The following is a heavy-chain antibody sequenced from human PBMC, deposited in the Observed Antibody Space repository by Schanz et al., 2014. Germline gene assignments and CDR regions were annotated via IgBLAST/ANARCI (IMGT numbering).Heavy chain of an antibody. D-gene: IGHD2-2*01. J-gene: IGHJ6*03. V-gene: IGHV4-59*12. CDR2: ITYSGGT. CDR3: ARVNSTSLERGSHYYMDV. Sequence: QVQLQESGPGLVRPSETLSLTCTVSGGSISSYYWSWIRQSPGKGPEWIGYITYSGGTNHNASLKSRVTISVDTAKNQFSVSMSSVTAADTAIDYCARVNSTSLERGSHYYMDVWGKGTTVTVSS. CDR1: GGSISSYY.